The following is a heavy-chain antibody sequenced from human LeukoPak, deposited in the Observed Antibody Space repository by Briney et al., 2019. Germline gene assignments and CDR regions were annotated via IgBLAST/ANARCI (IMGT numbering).Heavy chain of an antibody. Sequence: GGSLRLSCAASGFTFSSYAMSWVRQAPGKGLEWVSAISGSGGSTYYADSVKGRFTISRDSSKNTLYLQMNSLRAEDTAVYYCAKAGTSMVRGVIMDYWGQGTLVTVSS. CDR2: ISGSGGST. CDR1: GFTFSSYA. D-gene: IGHD3-10*01. J-gene: IGHJ4*02. V-gene: IGHV3-23*01. CDR3: AKAGTSMVRGVIMDY.